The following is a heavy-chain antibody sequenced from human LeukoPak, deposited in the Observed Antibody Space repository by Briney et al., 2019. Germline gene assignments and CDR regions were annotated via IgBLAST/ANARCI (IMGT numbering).Heavy chain of an antibody. J-gene: IGHJ4*02. CDR3: AKSVVVAATLDY. CDR2: ISGSGGST. Sequence: GGSLRLSCAASGFTFRNYTMTWVRQAPGKGLEWVSAISGSGGSTYYADSVKGRFTISRDNSKNTLYLQMNSLRAEDTAVYYCAKSVVVAATLDYWGQGTLVTVSS. V-gene: IGHV3-23*01. D-gene: IGHD2-15*01. CDR1: GFTFRNYT.